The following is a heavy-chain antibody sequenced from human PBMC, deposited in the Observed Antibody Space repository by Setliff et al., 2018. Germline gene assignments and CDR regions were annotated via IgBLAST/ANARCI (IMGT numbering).Heavy chain of an antibody. CDR2: VFPNGAS. CDR3: AKGGTYRYFDF. CDR1: GDSMSGAS. Sequence: SETLSLTCSVSGDSMSGASIWSWIRQPPGRGLEFMGYVFPNGASKYDPSFKSRLTISVDTSKNQFSLKLTSVTAADTAFYFCAKGGTYRYFDFWGQGTLVTGSS. J-gene: IGHJ4*02. D-gene: IGHD1-1*01. V-gene: IGHV4-59*01.